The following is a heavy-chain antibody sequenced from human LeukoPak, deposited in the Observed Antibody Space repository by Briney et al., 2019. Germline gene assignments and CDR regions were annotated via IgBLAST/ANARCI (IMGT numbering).Heavy chain of an antibody. CDR2: ISGSGGST. J-gene: IGHJ6*04. CDR1: GFTFSSYA. Sequence: PGASLRLSCAASGFTFSSYAMSWVRQAPGKGLEWVSAISGSGGSTYYADSVKGRFTISRDNSKNTLYLQMNSLRAEDTAVYYCAKRLLWFGELLDGMDVWGKGTTVTVSS. V-gene: IGHV3-23*01. CDR3: AKRLLWFGELLDGMDV. D-gene: IGHD3-10*01.